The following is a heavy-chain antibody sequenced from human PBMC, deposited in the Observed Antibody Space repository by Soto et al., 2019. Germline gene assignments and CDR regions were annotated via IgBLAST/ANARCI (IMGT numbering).Heavy chain of an antibody. CDR1: GFTFTSYS. D-gene: IGHD3-10*01. Sequence: GGSLRLSCAASGFTFTSYSMNWVRQAPGKGLEWVSYISSSTTIIYYADSVKGRFTISRGNARNSLYLQINSLRAEDTAVYYCARRGLFESGGIDYWGQGTLVTVSS. J-gene: IGHJ4*02. CDR3: ARRGLFESGGIDY. CDR2: ISSSTTII. V-gene: IGHV3-48*01.